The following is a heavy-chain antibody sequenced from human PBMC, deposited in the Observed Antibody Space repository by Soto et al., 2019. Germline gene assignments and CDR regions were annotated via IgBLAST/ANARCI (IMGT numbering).Heavy chain of an antibody. CDR2: IGGGDDI. CDR1: GFTFSNYD. Sequence: GGSLRLSCEASGFTFSNYDMAWVRQTPGEGPEWVSTIGGGDDIFYAESVQGRFIISRDDSRSTMYLQMDNLRVEDTAIYFCAKYSISYNGIYDAFDVWGQGTVVTV. V-gene: IGHV3-23*01. CDR3: AKYSISYNGIYDAFDV. J-gene: IGHJ3*01. D-gene: IGHD3-3*02.